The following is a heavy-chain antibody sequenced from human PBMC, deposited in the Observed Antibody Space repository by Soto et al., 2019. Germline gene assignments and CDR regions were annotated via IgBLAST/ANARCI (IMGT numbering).Heavy chain of an antibody. CDR3: ARSGYSGYGFDF. J-gene: IGHJ4*02. D-gene: IGHD5-12*01. CDR2: IFPADSDT. CDR1: GYSFTTSW. V-gene: IGHV5-51*01. Sequence: PGASLKISCKGSGYSFTTSWIGWVRQMPRKGLEWMAIIFPADSDTGYSPSFQGQVTISADKSISTAYLQWSSLKASDTAMYYCARSGYSGYGFDFWGQGTLVTVSS.